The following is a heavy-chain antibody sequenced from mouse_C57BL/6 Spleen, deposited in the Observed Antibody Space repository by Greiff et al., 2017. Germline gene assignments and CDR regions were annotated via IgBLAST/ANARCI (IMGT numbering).Heavy chain of an antibody. CDR3: TRDKGRDYAMDY. J-gene: IGHJ4*01. Sequence: EVMLVESGEGLVKPGGSLKLSCAASGFTFSSYAMSWVRQTPEKRLEWVAYISSGGDYIYYADTVKGRFTISRDNARNTLYLHMSSLKSEDTAMYYCTRDKGRDYAMDYWGQGTSVTVSS. CDR2: ISSGGDYI. V-gene: IGHV5-9-1*02. CDR1: GFTFSSYA.